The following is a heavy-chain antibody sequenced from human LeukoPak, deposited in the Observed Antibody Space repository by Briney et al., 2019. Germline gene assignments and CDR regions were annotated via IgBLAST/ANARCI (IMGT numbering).Heavy chain of an antibody. D-gene: IGHD1-1*01. CDR3: ARHAKRTTGLFDY. CDR2: IYYSGST. CDR1: GGSISSYY. Sequence: PSETLSLTCTVSGGSISSYYWSWIRQPPGKGLEWIGYIYYSGSTNYNPSLKSRVTISVDTSKNQFSLKLSSVTAADTAVYYCARHAKRTTGLFDYWGQGTLVTVSS. V-gene: IGHV4-59*08. J-gene: IGHJ4*02.